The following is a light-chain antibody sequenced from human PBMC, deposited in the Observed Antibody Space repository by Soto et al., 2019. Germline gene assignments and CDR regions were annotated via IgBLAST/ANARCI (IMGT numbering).Light chain of an antibody. CDR1: QGVGRT. CDR2: NAS. V-gene: IGKV3-15*01. CDR3: QRYNDLPLT. Sequence: EIVMTQSPATLSVSPGETVTLSCWASQGVGRTVAWYQQKPGQTPRLLISNASTRATGIPARFSGSGSGTEFTLTINSLQSEDSAVYYRQRYNDLPLTFGGGTKVEIK. J-gene: IGKJ4*01.